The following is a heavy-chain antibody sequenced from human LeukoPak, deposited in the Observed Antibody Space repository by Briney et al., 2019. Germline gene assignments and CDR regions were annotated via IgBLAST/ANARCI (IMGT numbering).Heavy chain of an antibody. CDR3: ARDGGYRGYDADC. Sequence: GGSLRLSCAASGFTFSTYSMKWVRQVPGKGLEWVSYISDSGAMYYADSVRGRFTISRENAQNSLFLQMNSLRAEDTAVYYCARDGGYRGYDADCWGQGTLVTVSS. CDR1: GFTFSTYS. D-gene: IGHD5-12*01. J-gene: IGHJ4*02. CDR2: ISDSGAM. V-gene: IGHV3-48*01.